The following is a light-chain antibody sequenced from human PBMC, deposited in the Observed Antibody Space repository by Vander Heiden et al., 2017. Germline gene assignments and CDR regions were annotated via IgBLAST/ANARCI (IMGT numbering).Light chain of an antibody. CDR1: QSISTY. CDR3: QQSDSTPRWT. V-gene: IGKV1-39*01. Sequence: DFQMTQSPSSLSASVGDRVTITCRASQSISTYLNWYQQKPGKAPKLLIYAASTLQSGVPSRFSGSGSGTDFTLTISSRQPEDFATYYCQQSDSTPRWTFGQGTKVEIK. J-gene: IGKJ1*01. CDR2: AAS.